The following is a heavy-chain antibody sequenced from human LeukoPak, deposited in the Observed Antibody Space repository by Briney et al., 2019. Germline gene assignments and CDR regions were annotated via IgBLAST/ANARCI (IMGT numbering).Heavy chain of an antibody. Sequence: GGSLRLSCAASGFLFSSYSMNWVRQAPGKGLEWVSSISSSSSDIYYADSVKGRFTISRDNAKNSLYLQMNSLRVVDTALYYCARVRSVGGNPHAFNIWGQGTMVTVSS. CDR2: ISSSSSDI. CDR1: GFLFSSYS. J-gene: IGHJ3*02. V-gene: IGHV3-21*01. CDR3: ARVRSVGGNPHAFNI. D-gene: IGHD4-23*01.